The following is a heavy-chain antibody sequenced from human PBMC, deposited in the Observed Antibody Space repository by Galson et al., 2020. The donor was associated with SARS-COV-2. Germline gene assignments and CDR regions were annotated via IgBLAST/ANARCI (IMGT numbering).Heavy chain of an antibody. CDR2: IYQSGAT. Sequence: SETLSLTCAVSGGSITSGGYSWTWIRQPPGKGLEWIGHIYQSGATHYNPSLKSRLTISLDRSKNQLSLDLRSVNVADSAVYYCARRYIYGVCPYWYFDRWGRGTLVTVSS. J-gene: IGHJ2*01. CDR1: GGSITSGGYS. CDR3: ARRYIYGVCPYWYFDR. V-gene: IGHV4-30-2*01. D-gene: IGHD5-18*01.